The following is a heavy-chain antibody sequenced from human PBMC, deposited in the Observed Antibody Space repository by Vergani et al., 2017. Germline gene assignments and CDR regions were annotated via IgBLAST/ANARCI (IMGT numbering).Heavy chain of an antibody. Sequence: QVQLVESGGGVVQPGRSLRLSCAASGFTFSSYAMHWVRQAPGKGLEWVAVISYDGSNKYYADSVKGRFTISRDNSKNTLSLQMNSLRAEDTAVYYCANTYYYGSGSSEGPNSIDYWGQGTLVTVSS. D-gene: IGHD3-10*01. J-gene: IGHJ4*02. CDR3: ANTYYYGSGSSEGPNSIDY. V-gene: IGHV3-30-3*01. CDR2: ISYDGSNK. CDR1: GFTFSSYA.